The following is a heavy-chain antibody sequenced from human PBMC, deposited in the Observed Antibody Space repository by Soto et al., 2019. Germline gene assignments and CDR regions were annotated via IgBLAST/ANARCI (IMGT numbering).Heavy chain of an antibody. J-gene: IGHJ3*02. CDR3: ARDRAYYDFWSGPKPNDAFDI. Sequence: QVQLVESGGGVVQPGRSLRLSCAASGFTFSSYAMHWVRLAPGKGLEWVAVISYDGSNKYYADSVKGRFTISRDNSKNTLYLQMNSLRAEDTAVYYCARDRAYYDFWSGPKPNDAFDIWGQGTMVTVSS. V-gene: IGHV3-30-3*01. CDR2: ISYDGSNK. CDR1: GFTFSSYA. D-gene: IGHD3-3*01.